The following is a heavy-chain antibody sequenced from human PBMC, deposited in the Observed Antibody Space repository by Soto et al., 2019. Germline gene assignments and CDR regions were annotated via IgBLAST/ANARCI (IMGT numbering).Heavy chain of an antibody. CDR2: INAGNGNT. CDR3: SGIVVVVAAVDY. D-gene: IGHD2-15*01. V-gene: IGHV1-3*01. Sequence: GASVKVSCKASGYAFTSYAMHWVRQAPGQRLEWMGWINAGNGNTKYSQKFQGRVTITRDTSASTAYMELSSLRSEDTAVYYFSGIVVVVAAVDYWGQGTQVTVSS. J-gene: IGHJ4*02. CDR1: GYAFTSYA.